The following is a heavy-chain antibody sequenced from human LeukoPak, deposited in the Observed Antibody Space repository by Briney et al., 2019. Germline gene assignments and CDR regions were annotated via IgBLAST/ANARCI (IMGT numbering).Heavy chain of an antibody. Sequence: SETLSLTCTVSGGSISSSSYYWGWIRQPPGKGLEWIGSIYYSGSTYYNPSLKSRVTISVDTSKNQFSLKLSSVTAADTAVYYCARLEGVAGSSNWFDPWGQGTLVTVSS. CDR3: ARLEGVAGSSNWFDP. D-gene: IGHD6-19*01. V-gene: IGHV4-39*01. J-gene: IGHJ5*02. CDR2: IYYSGST. CDR1: GGSISSSSYY.